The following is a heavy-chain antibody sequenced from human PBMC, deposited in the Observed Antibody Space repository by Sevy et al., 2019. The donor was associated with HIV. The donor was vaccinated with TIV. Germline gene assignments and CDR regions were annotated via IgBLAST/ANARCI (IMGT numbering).Heavy chain of an antibody. Sequence: ASLKVSCKASGGTFSSYAISWVRQAPGQGLEWMGGIIPIFGTANYAQKFQGRVTITGDESTSTAYMEPSSLRSEDTAVYYCARDDCSSTSCYSRGYYYYGMDVWGQGTTVTVSS. CDR3: ARDDCSSTSCYSRGYYYYGMDV. D-gene: IGHD2-2*01. V-gene: IGHV1-69*13. CDR1: GGTFSSYA. CDR2: IIPIFGTA. J-gene: IGHJ6*02.